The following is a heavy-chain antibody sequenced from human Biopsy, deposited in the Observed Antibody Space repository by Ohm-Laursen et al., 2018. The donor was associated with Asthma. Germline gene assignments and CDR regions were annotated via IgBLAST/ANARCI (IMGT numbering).Heavy chain of an antibody. J-gene: IGHJ6*02. CDR1: GFTFSSYG. Sequence: SSLRLSCAASGFTFSSYGMHWVRQAPGKGLEWVAVIWHDGSNKYYADSVKGRFTISRDNSKNTLYLQMNSLRAEDTAVCYCARSIYDFWSGYYGMDVWGQGTTVTVSS. D-gene: IGHD3-3*01. CDR3: ARSIYDFWSGYYGMDV. CDR2: IWHDGSNK. V-gene: IGHV3-33*01.